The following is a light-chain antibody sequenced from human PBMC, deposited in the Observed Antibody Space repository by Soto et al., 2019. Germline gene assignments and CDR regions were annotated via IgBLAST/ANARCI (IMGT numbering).Light chain of an antibody. CDR3: QQYGSSRCT. J-gene: IGKJ1*01. CDR2: SVS. V-gene: IGKV3-20*01. CDR1: ETVSDSQ. Sequence: EIVWTQSPDTLSLSPGERATLSCRTSETVSDSQLAWYQQKPGQAPRLLIYSVSTRATGIADRFSGSGSGTDFTLNISRLEPADFALYYCQQYGSSRCTVGQGTKVDIK.